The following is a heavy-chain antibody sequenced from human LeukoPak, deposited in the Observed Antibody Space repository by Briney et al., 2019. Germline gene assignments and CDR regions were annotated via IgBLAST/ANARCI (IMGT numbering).Heavy chain of an antibody. CDR1: GFIFSAYE. D-gene: IGHD6-19*01. J-gene: IGHJ4*02. CDR2: ISSSGSTI. V-gene: IGHV3-48*03. Sequence: GGSLRLSCAASGFIFSAYEMNWDRQAPGKGLEWVSYISSSGSTIYYADSVKGRFTISRDNAKKSLYLQMNSLRAEDTAVYYCTRVYSSGWSYWGRGTLVTVSS. CDR3: TRVYSSGWSY.